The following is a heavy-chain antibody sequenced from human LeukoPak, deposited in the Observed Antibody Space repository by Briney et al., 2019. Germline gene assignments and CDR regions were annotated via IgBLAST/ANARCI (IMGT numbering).Heavy chain of an antibody. CDR2: IKQDGSEK. Sequence: GGSLRLSCAASGFTFTRYWMSWVRQAPGKGLEWVANIKQDGSEKNYVDSVKGRFTIPRDNAENSLYLQMHSLRADDTALYYCASSYFDSSNHAFDLWGRGTMVTVSS. J-gene: IGHJ3*01. CDR1: GFTFTRYW. CDR3: ASSYFDSSNHAFDL. D-gene: IGHD3-22*01. V-gene: IGHV3-7*01.